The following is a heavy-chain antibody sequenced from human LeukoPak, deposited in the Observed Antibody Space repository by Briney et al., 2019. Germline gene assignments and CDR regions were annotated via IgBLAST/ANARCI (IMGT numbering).Heavy chain of an antibody. Sequence: ASVKVSCKASGYTFTGYYMHWVRQAPGQGLEWMGRINPNSGGTNYVQKFQGRVTMTRDTSISTAYMELSRLRSDDTAVYYCARGLLWFGELLKYFDYWGQGTLVTVSS. CDR1: GYTFTGYY. J-gene: IGHJ4*02. D-gene: IGHD3-10*01. CDR3: ARGLLWFGELLKYFDY. V-gene: IGHV1-2*06. CDR2: INPNSGGT.